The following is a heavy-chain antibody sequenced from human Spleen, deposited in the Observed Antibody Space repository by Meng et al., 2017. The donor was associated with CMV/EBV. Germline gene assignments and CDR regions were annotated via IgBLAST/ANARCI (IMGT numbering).Heavy chain of an antibody. CDR2: ISSSSSYI. Sequence: EVQLVESGGGLVKLGGSLRLSCAASGFSFNRYSMNWVRQAPGKGLEWVSSISSSSSYIYYADSVKGRFTISRDNAKNSLYLQMNSLRAEDTAVYYCARVQGGTTGFDYWGQGTLVTVAS. V-gene: IGHV3-21*01. J-gene: IGHJ4*02. CDR3: ARVQGGTTGFDY. D-gene: IGHD1-7*01. CDR1: GFSFNRYS.